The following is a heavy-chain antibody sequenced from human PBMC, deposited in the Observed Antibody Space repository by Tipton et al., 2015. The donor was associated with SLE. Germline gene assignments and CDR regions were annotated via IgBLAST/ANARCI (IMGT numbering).Heavy chain of an antibody. D-gene: IGHD2-21*01. Sequence: SLRLSCAASAFTFSRYGMHWVRQARGKGLEWVAFIRNDGSKEYYADSVKGRFTISRDNSKNTLDLQMNTLRTEDTAVYYCAKDPGGDYFDYWGQGTLVTVSS. J-gene: IGHJ4*02. CDR2: IRNDGSKE. CDR3: AKDPGGDYFDY. V-gene: IGHV3-30*02. CDR1: AFTFSRYG.